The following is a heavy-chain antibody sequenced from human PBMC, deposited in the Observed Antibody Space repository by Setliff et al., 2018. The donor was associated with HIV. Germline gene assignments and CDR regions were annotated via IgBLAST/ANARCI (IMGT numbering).Heavy chain of an antibody. CDR3: VRDGIIRTTRVFDY. V-gene: IGHV1-18*04. CDR2: IDVNKGNT. J-gene: IGHJ4*02. CDR1: GYIFLGYD. D-gene: IGHD3-16*02. Sequence: ASVKVSCKASGYIFLGYDISWVRQAPGQGLEWMGWIDVNKGNTNYAEKLQGRVTLTTDTSTNTAYMEVRSLTSDDTAVYYCVRDGIIRTTRVFDYWGQGTLVTVSS.